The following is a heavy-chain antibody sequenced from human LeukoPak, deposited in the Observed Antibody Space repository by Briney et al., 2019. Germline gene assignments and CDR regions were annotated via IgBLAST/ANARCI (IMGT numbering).Heavy chain of an antibody. CDR2: FSGSGGST. CDR3: ATSRITMIGDYMDV. V-gene: IGHV3-23*01. D-gene: IGHD3-22*01. J-gene: IGHJ6*03. CDR1: GFTFSSYE. Sequence: TGGSLRLSCAASGFTFSSYEMNWVRQAPGKGLECISGFSGSGGSTYYADSVKGRFTISRDNSKNTLYLQMNSLRAEDTAVYYCATSRITMIGDYMDVWGRGTAVTVSS.